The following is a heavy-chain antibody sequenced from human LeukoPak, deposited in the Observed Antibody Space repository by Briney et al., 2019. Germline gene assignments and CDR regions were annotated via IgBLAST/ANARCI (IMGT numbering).Heavy chain of an antibody. D-gene: IGHD1-7*01. CDR3: ASQLITGTTNYYFDY. J-gene: IGHJ4*02. CDR2: IYYSGST. V-gene: IGHV4-39*01. Sequence: PSETLSLTCTVPVGSISSSSYYWGWIRQPPGKGLEWIGSIYYSGSTYYNPSLKSRVTISVDTSKNQFSLKLSSVTAADTAVYYCASQLITGTTNYYFDYWGQGTLVTVSS. CDR1: VGSISSSSYY.